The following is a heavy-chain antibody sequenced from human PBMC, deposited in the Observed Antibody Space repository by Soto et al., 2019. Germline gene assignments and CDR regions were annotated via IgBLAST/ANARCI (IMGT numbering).Heavy chain of an antibody. CDR2: FYSSGTT. Sequence: SETLSLTWTVSRGSIINYFWSWIRQPPGKGLEWIGYFYSSGTTKYNPSLKSRVTMSVDTSKNQFFLNLISVTAADTAVYYCARDLSWGEGSFDLWGRGTLVTVSS. CDR1: RGSIINYF. D-gene: IGHD3-16*01. J-gene: IGHJ2*01. CDR3: ARDLSWGEGSFDL. V-gene: IGHV4-59*01.